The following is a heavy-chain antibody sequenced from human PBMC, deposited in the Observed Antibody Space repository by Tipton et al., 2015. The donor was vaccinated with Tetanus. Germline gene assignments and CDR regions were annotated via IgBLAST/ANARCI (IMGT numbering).Heavy chain of an antibody. CDR3: ASTYYYGSSYDN. V-gene: IGHV3-53*01. Sequence: SLRLSCAASGFTVSSNYMSWVRQAPGKGLEWVSVIYSGGSTYYADSVKGRFTISRDNSKNTLYLQMNSLRAEDTAVYYCASTYYYGSSYDNWGQGTLVTVSS. D-gene: IGHD3-10*01. CDR1: GFTVSSNY. J-gene: IGHJ4*02. CDR2: IYSGGST.